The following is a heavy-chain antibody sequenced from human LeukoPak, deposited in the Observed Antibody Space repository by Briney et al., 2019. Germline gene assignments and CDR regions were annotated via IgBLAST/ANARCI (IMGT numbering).Heavy chain of an antibody. D-gene: IGHD2-2*01. V-gene: IGHV3-49*02. CDR3: TRDFPDGKVVPAAMANFDY. Sequence: WIRQPPGKGLEWVGFIRSKAYGGTTEYAASVKGRFTISRDDSKSIAYLQMNSLKTEDTAVYYCTRDFPDGKVVPAAMANFDYWGQGTLVTVSS. J-gene: IGHJ4*02. CDR2: IRSKAYGGTT.